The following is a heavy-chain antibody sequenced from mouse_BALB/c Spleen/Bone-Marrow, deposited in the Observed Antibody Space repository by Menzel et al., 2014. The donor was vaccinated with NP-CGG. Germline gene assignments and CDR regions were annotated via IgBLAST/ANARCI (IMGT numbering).Heavy chain of an antibody. J-gene: IGHJ4*01. V-gene: IGHV14-3*02. Sequence: VKLMESGAELVKPGASVKLSCTASGFNIKDTYMHWVKQRPEQGLEWIGRIEPANGNTKYDPKFQGKATITADTSSTTAYLQLISLTSEDATVYYCARCEYYAMDYWGQGTSVTVSS. CDR1: GFNIKDTY. CDR2: IEPANGNT. CDR3: ARCEYYAMDY.